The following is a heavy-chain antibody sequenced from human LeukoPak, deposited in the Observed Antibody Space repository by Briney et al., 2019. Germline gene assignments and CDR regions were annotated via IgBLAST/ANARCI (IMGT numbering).Heavy chain of an antibody. CDR2: ISISGSGSST. CDR1: GFTFNSYG. V-gene: IGHV3-23*01. J-gene: IGHJ4*02. Sequence: PGGTLRLSCAASGFTFNSYGMSWVRQAPGKGLEWVSGISISGSGSSTYYADSVKGRFTISRDNSKNTVYLQMNSLRAEDTAVYYCAKDRGTAMTTLNYWGQGTLVTVSS. D-gene: IGHD4-17*01. CDR3: AKDRGTAMTTLNY.